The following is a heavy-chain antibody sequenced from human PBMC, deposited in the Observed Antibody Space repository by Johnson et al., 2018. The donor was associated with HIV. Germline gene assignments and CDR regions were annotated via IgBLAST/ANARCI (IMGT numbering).Heavy chain of an antibody. CDR3: ARDRGSRKAHAFDL. CDR2: ISWNSGSI. J-gene: IGHJ3*01. Sequence: VQLVESGGGVVRPGGSLRLSCAASGFTFDDYAMHWVRQAPGKGLEWVSGISWNSGSIGYADSVKGRFTISRDNAKNSLYLQMNSLRAEDTALYYCARDRGSRKAHAFDLWGQGTMVTVSS. D-gene: IGHD1-26*01. V-gene: IGHV3-9*01. CDR1: GFTFDDYA.